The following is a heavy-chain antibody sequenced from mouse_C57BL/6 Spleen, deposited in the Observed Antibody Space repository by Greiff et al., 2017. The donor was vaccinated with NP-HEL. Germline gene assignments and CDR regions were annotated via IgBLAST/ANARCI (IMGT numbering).Heavy chain of an antibody. D-gene: IGHD4-1*01. CDR2: ISSGGSYT. CDR1: GFTFSSYG. CDR3: ARHPGPYYFDY. J-gene: IGHJ2*01. V-gene: IGHV5-6*01. Sequence: EVQVVESGGDLVKPGGSLKLSCAASGFTFSSYGMSWVRQTPDKRLEWVATISSGGSYTYYPDSVKGRFTISRDNAKNTLYLQMSSLKSEDTAMYYCARHPGPYYFDYWGQGTTLTVSS.